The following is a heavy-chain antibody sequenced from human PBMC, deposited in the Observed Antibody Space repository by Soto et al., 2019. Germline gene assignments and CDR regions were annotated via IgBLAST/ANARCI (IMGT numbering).Heavy chain of an antibody. D-gene: IGHD2-15*01. V-gene: IGHV3-23*01. J-gene: IGHJ4*02. CDR3: AHTWKNGYCSGGSCSDY. CDR2: ISGSGGST. Sequence: EVQLLESGGGLVQPGGSLRLSCAASGFTFSSYAMSWVRQAPGKGLEWVSAISGSGGSTYYADSVKGRFTISRDNSKNTLYLQMNSLRAEDTAVYYCAHTWKNGYCSGGSCSDYWGQGTLVTVSS. CDR1: GFTFSSYA.